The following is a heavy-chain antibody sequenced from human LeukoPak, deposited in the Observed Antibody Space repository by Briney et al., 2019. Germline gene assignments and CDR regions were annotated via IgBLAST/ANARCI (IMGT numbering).Heavy chain of an antibody. Sequence: PSETLSLTCAVSGGSISSYYWSWIRQPPGKGLEWIGYIYYSGSTNYNPSLKSRVTISVDTSKHQFSLKLSSVTAADTAVYYCARGDYGGEYFQHWGQGTLVTVSS. CDR2: IYYSGST. D-gene: IGHD4-23*01. CDR1: GGSISSYY. J-gene: IGHJ1*01. CDR3: ARGDYGGEYFQH. V-gene: IGHV4-59*01.